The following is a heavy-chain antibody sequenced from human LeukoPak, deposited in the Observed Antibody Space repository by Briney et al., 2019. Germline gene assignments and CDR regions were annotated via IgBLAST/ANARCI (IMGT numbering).Heavy chain of an antibody. CDR2: ISSSSSYI. CDR1: GFTFSSYS. CDR3: ARDQVGDYYMDV. V-gene: IGHV3-21*01. J-gene: IGHJ6*03. Sequence: GGSLRLSCAASGFTFSSYSMNWVRQAPGKGLEWVSSISSSSSYIYYADSVKGRFTVSRDNAKNSLYLQMNSLRAEDTAVYYCARDQVGDYYMDVWGKGTTVTVSS. D-gene: IGHD3-10*01.